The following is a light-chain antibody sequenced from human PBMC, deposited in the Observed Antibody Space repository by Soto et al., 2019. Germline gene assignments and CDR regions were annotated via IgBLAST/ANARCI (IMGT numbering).Light chain of an antibody. J-gene: IGKJ2*01. V-gene: IGKV3-15*01. CDR3: QHYNYWPYT. Sequence: EIVMTQSPATVSLSPGERATLSCRASQTIDNTLASYQRKPGQAPRLLIYDASTRATGVPARFSGSGSGTDFTLTISSLQSEDFAVYYCQHYNYWPYTFGQGTKV. CDR1: QTIDNT. CDR2: DAS.